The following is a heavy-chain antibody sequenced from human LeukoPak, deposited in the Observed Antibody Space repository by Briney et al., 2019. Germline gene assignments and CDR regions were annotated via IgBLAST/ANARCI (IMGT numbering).Heavy chain of an antibody. J-gene: IGHJ3*02. Sequence: SETLSLTCTVSGGSISSYYWSWIRQPPGKGLEWIGYIYYSGSTNYNPSLKSRVTISVDTSKNQFSLKLSSVTAADTAVYYCAGGPRFYGAFDIWGQGTMVTVSS. CDR2: IYYSGST. V-gene: IGHV4-59*01. CDR1: GGSISSYY. D-gene: IGHD3-3*01. CDR3: AGGPRFYGAFDI.